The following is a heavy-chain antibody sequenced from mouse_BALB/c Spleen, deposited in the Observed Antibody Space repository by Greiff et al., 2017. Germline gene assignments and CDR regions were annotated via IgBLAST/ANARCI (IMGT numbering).Heavy chain of an antibody. CDR3: ARAYYYGPGYFDY. J-gene: IGHJ2*01. V-gene: IGHV5-4*02. Sequence: EVKLMESGGGLVKPGGSLKLSCAASGFTFSDYYMYWVRQTPEKRLEWVATISDGGSYTYYPDSVKGRFTISRDNAKNNLYLQMSSLKSEDTAMYYCARAYYYGPGYFDYWGQGTTLTVSS. D-gene: IGHD1-1*01. CDR1: GFTFSDYY. CDR2: ISDGGSYT.